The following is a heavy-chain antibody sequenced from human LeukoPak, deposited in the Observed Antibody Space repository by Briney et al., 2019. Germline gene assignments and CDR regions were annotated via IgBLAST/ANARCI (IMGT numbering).Heavy chain of an antibody. Sequence: GGSLRLSCATSGFTFTTYTMQWVRQAPGKGLEWVAVISSDGNKKNYADSVKGRFTISKDSSKNTLYLQMNTLRAEDTALYYCARDVGRDTITTEIEYWGQGTLVTVSS. CDR2: ISSDGNKK. V-gene: IGHV3-30-3*01. D-gene: IGHD4-11*01. CDR3: ARDVGRDTITTEIEY. J-gene: IGHJ4*02. CDR1: GFTFTTYT.